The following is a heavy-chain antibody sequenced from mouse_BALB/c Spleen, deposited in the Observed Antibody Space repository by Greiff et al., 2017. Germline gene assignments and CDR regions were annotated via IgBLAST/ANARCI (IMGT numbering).Heavy chain of an antibody. D-gene: IGHD1-1*01. Sequence: QSGPGLVKPSQSLSLTCTVTGYSIASDYAWNWIRQFPGNKLEWMGYISYSGSTSYNPSLKSRISITRDTSKNQFFLQLNSVTTEDTATYYCAILYYYGSRGGYWGQGTTLTVSS. J-gene: IGHJ2*01. V-gene: IGHV3-2*02. CDR3: AILYYYGSRGGY. CDR2: ISYSGST. CDR1: GYSIASDYA.